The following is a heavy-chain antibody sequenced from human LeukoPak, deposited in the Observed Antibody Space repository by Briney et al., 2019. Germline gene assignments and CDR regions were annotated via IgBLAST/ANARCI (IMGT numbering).Heavy chain of an antibody. V-gene: IGHV4-4*07. Sequence: KPSETLSLTCTVSGGSISSYYWSWIRQPAGKGLEWIGRIYTSGSTNYDPSLKSRVTMSVDTSKNQFSLKLSSVTAADTAVYYCARGGYDYVWGSYKADAFDIWGQGTMVTVSS. J-gene: IGHJ3*02. CDR3: ARGGYDYVWGSYKADAFDI. CDR1: GGSISSYY. CDR2: IYTSGST. D-gene: IGHD3-16*01.